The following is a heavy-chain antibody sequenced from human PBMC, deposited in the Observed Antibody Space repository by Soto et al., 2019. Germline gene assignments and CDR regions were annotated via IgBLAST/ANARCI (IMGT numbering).Heavy chain of an antibody. CDR3: ARVERLQGGSYGMDV. CDR1: GYSISSGYY. Sequence: SETLSLTGAVSGYSISSGYYWGWIRQPPGKGLEWIGSIYHGGSTYYNPSLKSRVTISVDTSKNQFSLKLSSVTAADTAVYYCARVERLQGGSYGMDVWGQGTTVTVSS. CDR2: IYHGGST. J-gene: IGHJ6*02. D-gene: IGHD1-1*01. V-gene: IGHV4-38-2*01.